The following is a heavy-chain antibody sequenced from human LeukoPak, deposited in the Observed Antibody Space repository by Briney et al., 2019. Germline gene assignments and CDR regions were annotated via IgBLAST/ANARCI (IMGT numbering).Heavy chain of an antibody. CDR2: IYYSGST. CDR3: ARQGSSWYFYYYGIDV. CDR1: GGSISSYY. D-gene: IGHD6-13*01. Sequence: PSETLSLTCTVSGGSISSYYWSWIRRPPGKGLEWIGYIYYSGSTNYNPSLKSRVTISVDTSKNQFSLKLSSVTAADTAVYYCARQGSSWYFYYYGIDVWGQGTTVTVSS. V-gene: IGHV4-59*08. J-gene: IGHJ6*02.